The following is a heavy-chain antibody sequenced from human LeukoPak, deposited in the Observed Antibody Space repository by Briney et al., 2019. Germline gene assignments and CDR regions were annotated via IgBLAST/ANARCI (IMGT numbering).Heavy chain of an antibody. Sequence: SETLSLTCTVSGGSIDTYYWSWIRQPAGEGLEWVGRISSSGSTNYNPSLTSRVTMSVDTYNNQFSLKVTSATAADTAVYYCARYAVAGSNLYFDYWGQGTLVTVSS. V-gene: IGHV4-4*07. CDR2: ISSSGST. D-gene: IGHD6-19*01. CDR1: GGSIDTYY. CDR3: ARYAVAGSNLYFDY. J-gene: IGHJ4*02.